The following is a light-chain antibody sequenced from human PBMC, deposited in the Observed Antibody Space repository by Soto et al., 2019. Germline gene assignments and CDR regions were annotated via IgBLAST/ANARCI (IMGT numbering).Light chain of an antibody. CDR1: ESISSSY. CDR2: AAS. Sequence: EIVLTQSPGTLSLSPGEGATLSCRASESISSSYLAWYQQRPVQSPSLLIYAASSRAAAIPDRFSGSASGVDFTLTINRPAPEDFAVYSCQLDGCYRIFSVGQGT. J-gene: IGKJ2*01. CDR3: QLDGCYRIFS. V-gene: IGKV3-20*01.